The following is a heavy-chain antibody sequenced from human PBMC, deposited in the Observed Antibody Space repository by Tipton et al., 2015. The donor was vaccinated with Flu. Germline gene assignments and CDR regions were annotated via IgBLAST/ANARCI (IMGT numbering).Heavy chain of an antibody. V-gene: IGHV3-23*01. J-gene: IGHJ3*01. CDR2: ISGSGEST. Sequence: GSLRLSCAVSGFTFRSYAMSWVRQAPGKGLQWVSAISGSGESTYYADSVKGRFTISRDNSKNRLYLQMNSLRAEDTAVYYCAKEEAVAGYDASDLWGQGTKVTVSS. CDR3: AKEEAVAGYDASDL. CDR1: GFTFRSYA. D-gene: IGHD6-19*01.